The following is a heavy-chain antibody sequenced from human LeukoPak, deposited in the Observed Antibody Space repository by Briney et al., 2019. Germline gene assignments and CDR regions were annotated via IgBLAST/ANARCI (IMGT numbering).Heavy chain of an antibody. D-gene: IGHD6-19*01. CDR2: ISNNGGST. CDR3: ARGLPYSSGWYPHYFDN. J-gene: IGHJ4*02. CDR1: GFTFTNAW. Sequence: GGSLRLSCSASGFTFTNAWMSWVRQAPGKGLEYVSGISNNGGSTYYANSVQGRFTISRDNSKNTVYLQMGSLRAEDMAVYYCARGLPYSSGWYPHYFDNWGQGTLVTVSS. V-gene: IGHV3-64*01.